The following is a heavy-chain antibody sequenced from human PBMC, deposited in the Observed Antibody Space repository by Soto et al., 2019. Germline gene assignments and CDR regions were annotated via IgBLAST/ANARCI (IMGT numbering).Heavy chain of an antibody. CDR2: IYDSGTT. D-gene: IGHD2-21*02. CDR1: GGSMSGYY. V-gene: IGHV4-59*01. CDR3: ARVSHIVVVPAVRGAFDI. J-gene: IGHJ3*02. Sequence: QVQLQESGPGLEKASETLSLTCTVSGGSMSGYYWSWIRQPPGKGLAWIGFIYDSGTTNYNPSLKSRGTISIDTSKNQFSLKLTSVPAADTAVYYCARVSHIVVVPAVRGAFDIWGQGTMITVPS.